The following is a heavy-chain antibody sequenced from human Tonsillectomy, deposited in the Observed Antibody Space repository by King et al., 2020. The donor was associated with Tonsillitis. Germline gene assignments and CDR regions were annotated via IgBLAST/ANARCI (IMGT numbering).Heavy chain of an antibody. J-gene: IGHJ4*02. CDR2: ISVSGGST. V-gene: IGHV3-23*04. D-gene: IGHD4-17*01. CDR3: AKCCLAGEYEDY. CDR1: GFTFSSYA. Sequence: VQLVESGGGLVQPGGSLRLSCEASGFTFSSYAMSWVRQAPGKGLEWVSGISVSGGSTYYADSVKGRFTISRDNSKNKLFLQMNSLRAEDTAVYYCAKCCLAGEYEDYWGQGTLVTVSS.